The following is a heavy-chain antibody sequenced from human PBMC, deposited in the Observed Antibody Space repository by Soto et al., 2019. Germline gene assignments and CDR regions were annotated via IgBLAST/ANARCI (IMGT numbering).Heavy chain of an antibody. CDR1: GCSISSGGYY. CDR3: ASLNWDTKY. CDR2: IYYSGST. V-gene: IGHV4-31*03. Sequence: PSETLSLPCPVSGCSISSGGYYWSWIRQHPGKGLGWIGYIYYSGSTYYNPSLKSRVTISVDTSKNQFSLKLSSVTAADTAVYYCASLNWDTKYWGQGTLVTVSS. D-gene: IGHD7-27*01. J-gene: IGHJ4*02.